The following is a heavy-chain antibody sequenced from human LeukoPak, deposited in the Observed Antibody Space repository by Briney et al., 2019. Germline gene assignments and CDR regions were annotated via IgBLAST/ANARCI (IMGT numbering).Heavy chain of an antibody. D-gene: IGHD5-18*01. CDR1: GGSISSYY. J-gene: IGHJ4*02. CDR2: IYYSGST. V-gene: IGHV4-59*08. CDR3: ARVHPARGYIY. Sequence: SETLSLTCTVSGGSISSYYWSWIRQPPGKGLEWIGYIYYSGSTNYNPSLKSRVTISVDTSKNQFSLKLSSVTAADTAVYYCARVHPARGYIYWGQGTLVTVSS.